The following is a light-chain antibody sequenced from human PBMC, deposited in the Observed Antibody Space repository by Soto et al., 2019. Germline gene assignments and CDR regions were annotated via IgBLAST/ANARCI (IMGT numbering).Light chain of an antibody. V-gene: IGLV2-14*01. J-gene: IGLJ1*01. CDR3: SSYTSSTDYV. CDR2: EVT. Sequence: QSALTQPRSVSGSPGQSVTISCTGTGNDVGAYNYVSWYQQHPGRPPKLIIYEVTNRPSGVSNRFSGSKSGDTASLTISGLRAEDEADYYCSSYTSSTDYVFGTGTKLTVL. CDR1: GNDVGAYNY.